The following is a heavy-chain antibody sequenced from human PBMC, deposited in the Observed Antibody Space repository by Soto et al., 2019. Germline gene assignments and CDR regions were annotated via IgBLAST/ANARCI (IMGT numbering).Heavy chain of an antibody. J-gene: IGHJ5*02. CDR3: VRYDLLPYNGLAH. CDR1: GFSFSTHG. Sequence: QVQLVESGGGVVRPGTSLRLSCEATGFSFSTHGMHWVRQAPGKGLEWVAVLANDGSEQAYSDTVKGRLTISRDNSKNTLYLQMNTLRADDTAVDYCVRYDLLPYNGLAHWGQGILVTVSS. V-gene: IGHV3-33*01. CDR2: LANDGSEQ. D-gene: IGHD3-16*01.